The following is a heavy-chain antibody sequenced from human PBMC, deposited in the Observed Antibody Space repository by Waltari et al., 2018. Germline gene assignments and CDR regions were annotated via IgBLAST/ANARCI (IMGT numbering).Heavy chain of an antibody. CDR3: ARDAHDYGVF. CDR1: GLPFGDSY. V-gene: IGHV3-11*06. Sequence: QVQLVESGGGLVKPGGSLRLSCAAAGLPFGDSYMGWIRQAPGKGLEWVSYISSSSSYTNYADSVKGRFTISRDNAKNSLYLQMNSLRAEDTAVYYCARDAHDYGVFWGQGTLVTVSS. J-gene: IGHJ4*02. CDR2: ISSSSSYT.